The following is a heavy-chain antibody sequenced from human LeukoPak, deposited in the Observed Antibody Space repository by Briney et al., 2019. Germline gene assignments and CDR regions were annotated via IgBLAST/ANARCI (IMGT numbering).Heavy chain of an antibody. Sequence: GGSLRLSCTASGFTFSSSAMSWVRQAPGKGLEWVSLINRSGSTTYYADSVKGRFTISRDNSKNTLYLQMNSLRAEDTAVYYCAKDLRNHNDYYERSGYYDYWGQGTLVTVSS. D-gene: IGHD3-22*01. CDR1: GFTFSSSA. CDR2: INRSGSTT. V-gene: IGHV3-23*01. J-gene: IGHJ4*02. CDR3: AKDLRNHNDYYERSGYYDY.